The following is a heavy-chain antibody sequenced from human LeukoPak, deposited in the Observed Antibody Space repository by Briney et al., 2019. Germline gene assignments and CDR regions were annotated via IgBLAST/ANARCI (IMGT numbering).Heavy chain of an antibody. CDR3: TRVSTMGWD. J-gene: IGHJ4*02. CDR2: ISSSRRYI. Sequence: GGSLRLSCAGSGFTFSSYTMNWVRQAPGKGLDWVSSISSSRRYIYYTDSVKGRFTISRDNAKNSLYLQMNSLTAEDTAVYYCTRVSTMGWDWGQGTLVTVSS. CDR1: GFTFSSYT. D-gene: IGHD3-10*01. V-gene: IGHV3-21*01.